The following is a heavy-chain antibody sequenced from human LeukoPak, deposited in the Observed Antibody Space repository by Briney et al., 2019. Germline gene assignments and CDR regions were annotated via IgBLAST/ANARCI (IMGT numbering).Heavy chain of an antibody. J-gene: IGHJ5*02. D-gene: IGHD6-13*01. CDR3: AKDGSSWPNNWFDP. CDR2: IYYSGST. V-gene: IGHV4-31*03. Sequence: SETLSLTCTVSGGSISSGGYYWSWIRQHPGKGLEWIGYIYYSGSTYYNPSLKSRVTISVDTSKNQFSLKLSSVTAADTAVYYCAKDGSSWPNNWFDPWGQGTLVTVSS. CDR1: GGSISSGGYY.